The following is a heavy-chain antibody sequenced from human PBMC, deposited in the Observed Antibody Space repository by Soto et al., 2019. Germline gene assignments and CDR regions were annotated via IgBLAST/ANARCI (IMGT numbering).Heavy chain of an antibody. V-gene: IGHV4-39*01. CDR1: SAPVSSTTYT. J-gene: IGHJ6*02. CDR2: VYYGGRS. Sequence: QLQLQESGPGLVKPSETLSLTCTVSSAPVSSTTYTWGWIRQPPGKGLEWVASVYYGGRSYYNPTVNSRVTISVDTSTTQFALKMTSVTAADTAVYDCARLNGYCVRGSCHGHDAMDVLGLGTTGTVSS. CDR3: ARLNGYCVRGSCHGHDAMDV. D-gene: IGHD2-15*01.